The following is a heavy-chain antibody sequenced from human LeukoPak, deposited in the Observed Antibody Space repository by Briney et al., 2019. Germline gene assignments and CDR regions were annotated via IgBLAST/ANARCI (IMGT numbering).Heavy chain of an antibody. J-gene: IGHJ4*02. CDR3: ARLAAAGTDFDY. D-gene: IGHD6-13*01. CDR2: ISSSSSYI. V-gene: IGHV3-21*01. CDR1: GFTFSSYT. Sequence: PGGSLRLSCAASGFTFSSYTMSWVRQAPGKGLEWVSSISSSSSYIHYADSVKGRFTVSRDNAKTSLYLQVNSLRADDSALYYCARLAAAGTDFDYWGLGTQVAVSS.